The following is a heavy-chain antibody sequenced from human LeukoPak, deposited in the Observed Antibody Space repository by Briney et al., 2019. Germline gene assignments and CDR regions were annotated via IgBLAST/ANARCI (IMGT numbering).Heavy chain of an antibody. V-gene: IGHV1-69*05. CDR1: GGTFSSYA. Sequence: SVKVSCKASGGTFSSYAISWVRQAPGQGLEWMGGIIPYFGTTNYAQKFQGRVTITTDESTSIAYMDLSSLRSEDTAVYYCVRDPRGRIAVAGNFDYWGQGTLVTVSS. J-gene: IGHJ4*02. CDR2: IIPYFGTT. D-gene: IGHD6-19*01. CDR3: VRDPRGRIAVAGNFDY.